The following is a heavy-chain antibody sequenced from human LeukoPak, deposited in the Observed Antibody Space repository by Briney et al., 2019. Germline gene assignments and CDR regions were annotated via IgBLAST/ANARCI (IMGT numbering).Heavy chain of an antibody. V-gene: IGHV4-34*01. CDR2: INHSGST. J-gene: IGHJ5*02. CDR3: ARQEYYDILTGYYKKRGGFDP. CDR1: GGSFSGYY. Sequence: SETLSLTCAVYGGSFSGYYWSWIRQPPGKGLEWIGEINHSGSTNYNPSLKSRVTISVDTSKNQFSLKLSSVTAEDTAVYYCARQEYYDILTGYYKKRGGFDPWGQGTLVTVSS. D-gene: IGHD3-9*01.